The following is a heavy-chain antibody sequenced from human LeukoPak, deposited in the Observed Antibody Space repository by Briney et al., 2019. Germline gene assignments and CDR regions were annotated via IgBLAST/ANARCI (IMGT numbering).Heavy chain of an antibody. D-gene: IGHD5-18*01. Sequence: SVKVSCKASGGTFSSYAISWVRQAPGQGLEWMGRIIPILGIANYAQKFQGRVTITADKSTNTAYMELSSLRSEDTAVYYCAREGGYSYGYNYYYGMNVWGQGTTVTVSS. CDR2: IIPILGIA. J-gene: IGHJ6*02. CDR3: AREGGYSYGYNYYYGMNV. CDR1: GGTFSSYA. V-gene: IGHV1-69*04.